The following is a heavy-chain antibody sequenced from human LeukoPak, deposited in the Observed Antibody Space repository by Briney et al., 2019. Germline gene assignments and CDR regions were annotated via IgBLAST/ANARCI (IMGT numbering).Heavy chain of an antibody. J-gene: IGHJ4*02. V-gene: IGHV5-51*01. CDR1: GYSFTSYW. CDR3: ARRSGNYYGVDY. CDR2: IYPDDSDT. Sequence: GESLKISCKVPGYSFTSYWIAWVRQMPGKGLEWMGIIYPDDSDTTYNPSFQGQVTISADKSISTAYLQWSSLKASDTAMYYCARRSGNYYGVDYWGQGTLVTVSS. D-gene: IGHD1-26*01.